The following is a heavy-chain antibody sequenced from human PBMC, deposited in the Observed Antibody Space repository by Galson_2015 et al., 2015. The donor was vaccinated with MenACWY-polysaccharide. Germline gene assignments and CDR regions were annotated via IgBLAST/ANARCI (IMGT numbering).Heavy chain of an antibody. CDR3: ARASTYDSSRRGSDY. CDR2: IYYSGST. CDR1: GGSISRGGYY. D-gene: IGHD3-22*01. Sequence: TLSLTCAVSGGSISRGGYYWRWLRQHPGKGLEWIGYIYYSGSTYYNPSLKSRVTISVDTSKNQFSLKLTSVTAADTAVYYCARASTYDSSRRGSDYWGQGTLVTVSS. J-gene: IGHJ4*02. V-gene: IGHV4-31*11.